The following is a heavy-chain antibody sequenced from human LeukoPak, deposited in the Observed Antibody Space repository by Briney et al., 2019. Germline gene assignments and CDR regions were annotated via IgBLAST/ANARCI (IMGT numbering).Heavy chain of an antibody. CDR2: ISASGGTT. D-gene: IGHD3-3*01. CDR1: GFTFGTYA. J-gene: IGHJ3*02. V-gene: IGHV3-23*01. CDR3: AKDGLTIFGVINDAFDI. Sequence: DPGGSLRLSCAVSGFTFGTYAMSWVRQAPGKGLEWVSTISASGGTTYYADSVKGRFTISRDDFKNTLYLQMNTLRAEGTALYYCAKDGLTIFGVINDAFDIWGQGTMVTVSS.